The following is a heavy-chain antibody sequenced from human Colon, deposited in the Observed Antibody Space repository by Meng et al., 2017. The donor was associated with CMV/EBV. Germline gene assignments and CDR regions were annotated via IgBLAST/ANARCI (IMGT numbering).Heavy chain of an antibody. V-gene: IGHV3-48*03. Sequence: GGSLRLSCAVSGFTFSRYDLHWVRQAPGKGLEWVSSITGDGFTTHYAASVKGRFTISRDNAKNSLYLQMNSLRAEDTAVYYCARDPHGGEGPSYFDYWGQGTLVTVSS. J-gene: IGHJ4*02. CDR1: GFTFSRYD. D-gene: IGHD2-21*01. CDR2: ITGDGFTT. CDR3: ARDPHGGEGPSYFDY.